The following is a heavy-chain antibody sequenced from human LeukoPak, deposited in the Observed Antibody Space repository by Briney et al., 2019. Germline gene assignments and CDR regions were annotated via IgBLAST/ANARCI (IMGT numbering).Heavy chain of an antibody. D-gene: IGHD1-1*01. V-gene: IGHV3-21*01. Sequence: GSLRLSCAASGFTFSSYSMNWVRQAPGKGLEWVSSISSSSSYIYFADSVKGRFTISRDNAKNSLYLQMNSLRAEDTAVYYCARINWNAPFDYWGQGTLVTVSS. CDR1: GFTFSSYS. CDR2: ISSSSSYI. CDR3: ARINWNAPFDY. J-gene: IGHJ4*02.